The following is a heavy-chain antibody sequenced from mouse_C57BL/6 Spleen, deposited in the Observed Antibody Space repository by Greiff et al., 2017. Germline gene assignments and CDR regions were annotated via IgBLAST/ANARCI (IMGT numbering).Heavy chain of an antibody. V-gene: IGHV1-53*01. CDR2: INPSNGGT. CDR3: ARGHYGSSYWFAY. Sequence: QVQLKQSGTELVKPGASVKLSCKASGYTFTSYWMHWVKQRPGQGLEWIGNINPSNGGTNYNEKFKSKATLTVDKSSSTAYMQLSSLTSEDSAVYYCARGHYGSSYWFAYWGQGTLVTVSA. CDR1: GYTFTSYW. D-gene: IGHD1-1*01. J-gene: IGHJ3*01.